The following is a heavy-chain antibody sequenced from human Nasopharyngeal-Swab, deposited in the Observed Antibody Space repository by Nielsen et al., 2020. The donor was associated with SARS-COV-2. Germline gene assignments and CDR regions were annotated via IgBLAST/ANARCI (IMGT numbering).Heavy chain of an antibody. CDR1: GFSVSTYW. CDR2: IKEDGGET. J-gene: IGHJ4*02. D-gene: IGHD3-10*01. V-gene: IGHV3-7*03. Sequence: GESLKISCAASGFSVSTYWMTWVRQDPGRGLEWIANIKEDGGETYYVDSVKGRFTISRDNAKNSLYLQMNSLRAEDTAVYYCATSLQKDYFDYWGQGTLVTVSS. CDR3: ATSLQKDYFDY.